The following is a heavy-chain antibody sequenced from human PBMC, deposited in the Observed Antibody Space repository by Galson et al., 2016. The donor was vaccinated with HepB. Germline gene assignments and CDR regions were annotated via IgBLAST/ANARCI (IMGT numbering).Heavy chain of an antibody. D-gene: IGHD6-6*01. J-gene: IGHJ4*02. Sequence: SVKVSCKASGYTFTSYGVSWVRQAPGQGLEWMGWISAYNGNTNYAQRLQGRVTMTTDTSTSTAYMELRSLRSDDTALYYCATVILAIAARRTTVTRPFDYWGQGTLVTVSS. CDR3: ATVILAIAARRTTVTRPFDY. V-gene: IGHV1-18*01. CDR1: GYTFTSYG. CDR2: ISAYNGNT.